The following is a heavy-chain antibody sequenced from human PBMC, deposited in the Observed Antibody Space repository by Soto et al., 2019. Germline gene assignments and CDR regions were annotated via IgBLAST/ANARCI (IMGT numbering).Heavy chain of an antibody. CDR2: INPSGGST. CDR3: ARFRVYGDYYYGMDV. D-gene: IGHD4-17*01. Sequence: GASVKVSCKASGYTFTSYYMHWVRQAPGQGLEWMGIINPSGGSTSYAQKFQGRVTMTRDTSTSTVYMELSSLRSEDTAVYYCARFRVYGDYYYGMDVWGQGTTVTVSS. V-gene: IGHV1-46*01. J-gene: IGHJ6*02. CDR1: GYTFTSYY.